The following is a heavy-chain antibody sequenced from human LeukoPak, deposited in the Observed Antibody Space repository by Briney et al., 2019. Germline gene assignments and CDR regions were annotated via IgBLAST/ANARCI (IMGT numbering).Heavy chain of an antibody. CDR2: IIPIFGTA. J-gene: IGHJ4*02. CDR1: GGTFSSYA. CDR3: ARAVYDSSGYYFDY. Sequence: ASVKVSCKASGGTFSSYAISWVRQAPGQGLEWMGRIIPIFGTASYAQKFQGRVTITTDESTSTAYMELSSLRSEDTAVYYCARAVYDSSGYYFDYWGQGTLVTVSS. V-gene: IGHV1-69*05. D-gene: IGHD3-22*01.